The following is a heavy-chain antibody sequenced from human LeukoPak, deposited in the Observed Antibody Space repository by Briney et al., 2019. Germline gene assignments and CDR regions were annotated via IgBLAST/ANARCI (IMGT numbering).Heavy chain of an antibody. Sequence: PGGSLRLSCAASEFTFSRYWMSWVRQAPGKGLEWVANIKQDGSEKYYVDSVKGRFTISRDNAKNSLYLQMNSLRAEGTAVYYCARIPWAEGNSFDYWGQGTLVTVSS. D-gene: IGHD3-16*01. CDR2: IKQDGSEK. CDR3: ARIPWAEGNSFDY. J-gene: IGHJ4*02. V-gene: IGHV3-7*01. CDR1: EFTFSRYW.